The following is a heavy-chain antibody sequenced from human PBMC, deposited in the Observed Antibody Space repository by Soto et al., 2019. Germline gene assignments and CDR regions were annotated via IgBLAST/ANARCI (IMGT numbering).Heavy chain of an antibody. V-gene: IGHV3-23*01. CDR2: LSGSGSST. D-gene: IGHD2-15*01. J-gene: IGHJ6*02. CDR1: GFTFGRYA. CDR3: AKERSSWFSGGPRFYQGLAV. Sequence: EVQLLESGGGLVQPGGSLRLSCAASGFTFGRYAMTWVRQAPGKGLEWVSSLSGSGSSTYYADSVKGRFTISRDNSKDMLHLQMHSLRAEDTAVYYCAKERSSWFSGGPRFYQGLAVWGQGTPVTVS.